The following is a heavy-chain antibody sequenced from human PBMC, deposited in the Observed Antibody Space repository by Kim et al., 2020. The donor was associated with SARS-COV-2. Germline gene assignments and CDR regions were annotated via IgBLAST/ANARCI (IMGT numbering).Heavy chain of an antibody. D-gene: IGHD3-10*01. V-gene: IGHV4-59*01. CDR3: ARDRFGWNGMDV. J-gene: IGHJ6*02. Sequence: IYNPSLRISVPLSVDTSKIQFSLKLSPVTAADTAVYYCARDRFGWNGMDVWGQGTTVTVSS.